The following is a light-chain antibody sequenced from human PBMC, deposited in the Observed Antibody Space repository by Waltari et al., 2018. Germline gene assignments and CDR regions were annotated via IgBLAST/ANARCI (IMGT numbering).Light chain of an antibody. CDR1: QRISKW. CDR2: KAS. J-gene: IGKJ4*01. Sequence: DIQMTQSPSTLSASVGDRVIFSCRASQRISKWLAWYQQKPGKAPKLLIYKASTLESGVPSRFSGSGSGTEFTLTISSLQPEDFATYYCQQYNSYSLLSFGGGTKVEIK. CDR3: QQYNSYSLLS. V-gene: IGKV1-5*03.